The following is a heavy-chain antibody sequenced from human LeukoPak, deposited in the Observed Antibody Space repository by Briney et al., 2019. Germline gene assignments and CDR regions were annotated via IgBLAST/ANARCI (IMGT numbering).Heavy chain of an antibody. V-gene: IGHV3-30*04. D-gene: IGHD3-10*01. CDR3: ARDRYSHSGNNWFDP. J-gene: IGHJ5*02. CDR2: ISYDGSTK. Sequence: PGGSLRLSCAASGFIFGSYAMHWVRQAPGKGLEWVVVISYDGSTKYYADSVKGRFTISRDNSKNTLYLQMNSLRLEDTAVYYCARDRYSHSGNNWFDPWGQGTLVTVSS. CDR1: GFIFGSYA.